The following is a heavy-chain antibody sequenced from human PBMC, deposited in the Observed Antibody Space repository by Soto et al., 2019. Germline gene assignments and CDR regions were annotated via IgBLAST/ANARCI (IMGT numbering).Heavy chain of an antibody. V-gene: IGHV3-33*01. Sequence: QVQLVESGGGVVQPGRSLRLSCAASGFTFSNYGMHWVRQAPGKGLEWVAVIWYDESKKYYADSVKGRFTISRDSSKNTLYLQVDSWRAEATAVYSWGRGGGLPEGGYWGQGTLVTVSS. CDR1: GFTFSNYG. J-gene: IGHJ4*02. CDR2: IWYDESKK. CDR3: GRGGGLPEGGY. D-gene: IGHD3-16*01.